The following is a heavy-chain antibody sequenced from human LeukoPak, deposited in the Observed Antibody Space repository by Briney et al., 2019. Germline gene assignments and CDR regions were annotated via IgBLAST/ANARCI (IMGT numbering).Heavy chain of an antibody. J-gene: IGHJ3*02. D-gene: IGHD1-14*01. Sequence: EPSETLSLTCIVSGGSISSYYWSWIRQPPGKGLEWIGYIYYSGSTNYNPSLKSRVTISVDTSKNQFSLKLSSVTAADTAVYYCARDHGNGDAFDIWGQGTMVTVSS. CDR2: IYYSGST. CDR1: GGSISSYY. CDR3: ARDHGNGDAFDI. V-gene: IGHV4-59*01.